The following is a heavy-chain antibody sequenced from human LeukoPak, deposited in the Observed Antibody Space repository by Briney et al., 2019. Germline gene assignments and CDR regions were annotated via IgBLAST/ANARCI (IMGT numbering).Heavy chain of an antibody. V-gene: IGHV3-15*01. CDR1: GFTFTNAW. CDR2: LKSKTDGGTT. D-gene: IGHD1-26*01. J-gene: IGHJ4*02. CDR3: TTGLSEGNSGGYYPFFFDH. Sequence: PGGSLRLSGAAAGFTFTNAWMNWVRQAPGKGLEWVGRLKSKTDGGTTHYAAPVKGRFTISRDDSKNTLYLQMNSLKAEDAGVYYCTTGLSEGNSGGYYPFFFDHWGLGTLVTVSS.